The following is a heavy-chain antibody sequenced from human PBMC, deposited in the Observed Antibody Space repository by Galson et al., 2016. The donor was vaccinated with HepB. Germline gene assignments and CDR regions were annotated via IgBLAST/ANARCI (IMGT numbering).Heavy chain of an antibody. V-gene: IGHV3-21*01. J-gene: IGHJ4*02. CDR1: GFTFSIYS. CDR3: ARDVSFDQ. Sequence: LRLSCAASGFTFSIYSMNWVRQVPGKGLEWVSSISSTRKDTDYADSVRGRFSISSDNAKESLYLQMNNLRVEDTAVYYCARDVSFDQWGQGTLVTVSS. CDR2: ISSTRKDT.